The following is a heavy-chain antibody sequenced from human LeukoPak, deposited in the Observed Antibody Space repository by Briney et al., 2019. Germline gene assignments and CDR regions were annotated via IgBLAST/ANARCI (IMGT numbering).Heavy chain of an antibody. D-gene: IGHD6-19*01. CDR1: GFTFSSYS. CDR2: ISSSSSYI. Sequence: GGSLRLSCAASGFTFSSYSMNWVRQAPGKGLEWVSSISSSSSYIYYADSVKGRFTISRDNAKNSLYLQMNSLRAGDTAVYYCAKDLLPRYSSGWPFDYWGQGTLVTVSS. V-gene: IGHV3-21*01. CDR3: AKDLLPRYSSGWPFDY. J-gene: IGHJ4*02.